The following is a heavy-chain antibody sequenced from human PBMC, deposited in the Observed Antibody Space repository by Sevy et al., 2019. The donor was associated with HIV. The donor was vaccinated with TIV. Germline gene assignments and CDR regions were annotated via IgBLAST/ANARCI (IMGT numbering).Heavy chain of an antibody. CDR3: AKWTLVVPTVIYYYYGMSV. CDR2: ISHSGDGT. D-gene: IGHD2-2*02. Sequence: GGSLRLSCAASGFTFSSYAMSWVRQAPGKGLEWVSAISHSGDGTYYANSVKGRFTISRDNSKNTLYLEMNSLRAEDTGVYYCAKWTLVVPTVIYYYYGMSVWGQGTTVTVSS. J-gene: IGHJ6*02. CDR1: GFTFSSYA. V-gene: IGHV3-23*01.